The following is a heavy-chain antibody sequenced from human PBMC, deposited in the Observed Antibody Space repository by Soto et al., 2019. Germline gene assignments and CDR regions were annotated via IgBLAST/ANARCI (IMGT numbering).Heavy chain of an antibody. J-gene: IGHJ4*02. CDR2: ISGSGGST. D-gene: IGHD6-19*01. Sequence: PGGSPRLSCSASGFTFSSYAMSWVRQAPGKGLEWVSAISGSGGSTYYADSVKGRFTISRDNSKNTLYLQMNSLRAEDTAVYYCAKDRNGWYVYWGQGTLVTVSS. V-gene: IGHV3-23*01. CDR1: GFTFSSYA. CDR3: AKDRNGWYVY.